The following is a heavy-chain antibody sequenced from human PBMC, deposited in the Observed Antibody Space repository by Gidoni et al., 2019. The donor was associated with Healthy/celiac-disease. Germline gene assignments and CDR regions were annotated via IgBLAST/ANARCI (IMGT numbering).Heavy chain of an antibody. Sequence: QVQLVQSGAEVKKPGSSVKVSCKASGGTFSSYAISWVRQGPGQGLEWMGGISPICGTANYAQKFQGRVTITAEKSTSTAYMELSSLRSDDTAVYYCARGEEDCSGGSCYSGGMDVWGQGTTVTVSS. CDR2: ISPICGTA. J-gene: IGHJ6*02. CDR1: GGTFSSYA. V-gene: IGHV1-69*06. D-gene: IGHD2-15*01. CDR3: ARGEEDCSGGSCYSGGMDV.